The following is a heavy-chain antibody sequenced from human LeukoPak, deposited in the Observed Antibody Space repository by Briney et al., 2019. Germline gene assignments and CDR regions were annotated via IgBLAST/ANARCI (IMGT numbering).Heavy chain of an antibody. CDR1: GFTFSSYA. Sequence: GGSLRLSCAASGFTFSSYAMSWVRQAPGKGLEWVSAISGSGGSTYYADSVKGRFTISRDNAKNSLYPQMNSLRAEDTAVYYCARDHCSSSSCYTYYGMELWGQGTTVTVSS. D-gene: IGHD2-2*02. J-gene: IGHJ6*02. V-gene: IGHV3-23*01. CDR3: ARDHCSSSSCYTYYGMEL. CDR2: ISGSGGST.